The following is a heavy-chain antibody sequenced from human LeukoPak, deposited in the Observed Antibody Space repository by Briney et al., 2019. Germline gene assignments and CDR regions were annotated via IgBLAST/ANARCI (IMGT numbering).Heavy chain of an antibody. V-gene: IGHV3-30*02. CDR1: GFTFRTYG. CDR2: LRHDGSDK. J-gene: IGHJ3*01. Sequence: GGSLRLSCAASGFTFRTYGMHWVRRAPGKGLEGVTFLRHDGSDKYYADSVKGRFTISRDNSRNTLFLQMNSLRVEDTAVYYCAKRADYYDSSRALYDAFDLWGQGTMVTVSS. D-gene: IGHD3-16*01. CDR3: AKRADYYDSSRALYDAFDL.